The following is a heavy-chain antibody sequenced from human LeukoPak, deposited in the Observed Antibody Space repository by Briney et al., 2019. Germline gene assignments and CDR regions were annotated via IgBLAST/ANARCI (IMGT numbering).Heavy chain of an antibody. J-gene: IGHJ6*02. CDR2: ISGSGGST. V-gene: IGHV3-23*01. Sequence: GGSLRLSCAASGFTFSSYAMSWVRQAPGKGLEWVSAISGSGGSTYYADSVKGRFTISRDNPKNSLYLQMNSLTAEDTAVYYCVRDVSRRMGMDVWGQGTTVTVSS. CDR1: GFTFSSYA. CDR3: VRDVSRRMGMDV. D-gene: IGHD2-8*01.